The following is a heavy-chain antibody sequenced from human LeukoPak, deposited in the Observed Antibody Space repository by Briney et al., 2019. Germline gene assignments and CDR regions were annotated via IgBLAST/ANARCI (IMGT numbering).Heavy chain of an antibody. J-gene: IGHJ4*02. CDR2: INHSGST. Sequence: SETLSLTCGVYGGSFRSYYWSWIRQPPGKGLEWIGEINHSGSTNYNPSLKSRVTISVDTSKNQFSLKLSSVTAADTAVYYCARLTGDYSGSYSHSFDFWGQGTLVTVSS. CDR3: ARLTGDYSGSYSHSFDF. CDR1: GGSFRSYY. V-gene: IGHV4-34*01. D-gene: IGHD3-10*01.